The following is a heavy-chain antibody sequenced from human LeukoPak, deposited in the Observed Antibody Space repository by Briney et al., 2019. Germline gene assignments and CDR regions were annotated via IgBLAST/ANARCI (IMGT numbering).Heavy chain of an antibody. CDR1: GFTFSTYA. CDR3: ARGYCSGSACYGGTLALDC. J-gene: IGHJ4*02. CDR2: ITSNGGAT. V-gene: IGHV3-64*01. Sequence: GGSLRLSCAASGFTFSTYAMHWVRQAPGEGLEYVSAITSNGGATYYANSVKGRFTISRDNSKNTLYLQMGSLRSEDLAVYYCARGYCSGSACYGGTLALDCWGQGTLVTVSS. D-gene: IGHD2-15*01.